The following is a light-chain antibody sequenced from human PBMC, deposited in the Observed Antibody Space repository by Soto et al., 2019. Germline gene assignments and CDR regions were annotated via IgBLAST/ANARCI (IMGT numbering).Light chain of an antibody. J-gene: IGKJ2*01. V-gene: IGKV3D-20*01. CDR1: QSVSSTS. CDR2: DAS. Sequence: EIVLTQSPATLSLSPGERATLSCGASQSVSSTSLAWYQQKPGLAPRLLIYDASRRATGIPDRFSGSVSGTEFTLTIRRLEPEDFAVYYCQQYGSSPFTFGQGTKLEIK. CDR3: QQYGSSPFT.